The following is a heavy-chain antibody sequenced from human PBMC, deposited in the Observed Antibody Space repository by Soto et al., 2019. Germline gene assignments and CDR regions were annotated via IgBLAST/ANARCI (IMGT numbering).Heavy chain of an antibody. V-gene: IGHV4-59*01. Sequence: QVQLQESGPGLVKPSETLSLTCTVSGGSISSYYWSWIRQPPGKGLEWIGYIYYSGSTNYNPSLKSRVTISVDTSKNQFSLKLSSVTAADTAVYYCARGPGELPYYYGMDVWGQGTTVTVSS. CDR3: ARGPGELPYYYGMDV. CDR2: IYYSGST. J-gene: IGHJ6*02. D-gene: IGHD3-10*01. CDR1: GGSISSYY.